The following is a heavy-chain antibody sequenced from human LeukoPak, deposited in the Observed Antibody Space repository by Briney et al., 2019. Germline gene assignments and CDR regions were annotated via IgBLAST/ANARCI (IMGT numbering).Heavy chain of an antibody. D-gene: IGHD7-27*01. J-gene: IGHJ4*02. Sequence: GESLKISCQGSGYSFTSYWIGWVRQMPGKGLEWMGISIPGDSDTRYSPSFQGQVTISADKSISTAYLQWSSLKASDTAMYYCARHPADFMGIEYYFDYWGQGTLVTVSS. CDR2: SIPGDSDT. V-gene: IGHV5-51*01. CDR1: GYSFTSYW. CDR3: ARHPADFMGIEYYFDY.